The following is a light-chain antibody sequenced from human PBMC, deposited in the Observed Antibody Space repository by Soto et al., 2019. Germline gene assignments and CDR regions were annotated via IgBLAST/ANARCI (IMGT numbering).Light chain of an antibody. CDR2: GTS. V-gene: IGKV3-20*01. J-gene: IGKJ1*01. Sequence: EIVLTQSPGTLYLSPGERATLSCRASQSVSSSYLAWYQHKPGRAPRLLIDGTSSRATGIPDRFSGSGSGTDFTLTISRLEPEDLAVYYCQQYGSLVTFGQGTKVEL. CDR1: QSVSSSY. CDR3: QQYGSLVT.